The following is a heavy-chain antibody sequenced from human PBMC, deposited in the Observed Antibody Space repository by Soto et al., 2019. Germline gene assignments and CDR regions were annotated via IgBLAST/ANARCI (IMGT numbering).Heavy chain of an antibody. CDR1: GVSISSPHHN. Sequence: PSETLSITCNGSGVSISSPHHNWILSRPYPGKRLEWIGEIYHSGSTYYNPSLKSRVTISIDKSKNQFSLKLSSVTAADTAVYYCARETYGDYVGYFDPWGQGTLVTVPQ. V-gene: IGHV4-39*07. CDR3: ARETYGDYVGYFDP. CDR2: IYHSGST. D-gene: IGHD4-17*01. J-gene: IGHJ5*02.